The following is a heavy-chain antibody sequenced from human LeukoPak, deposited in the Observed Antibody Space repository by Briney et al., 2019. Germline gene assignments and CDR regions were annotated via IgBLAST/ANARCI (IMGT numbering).Heavy chain of an antibody. CDR2: IYTSGST. CDR1: GGSISSGGYY. V-gene: IGHV4-61*02. D-gene: IGHD2-2*01. CDR3: ARGRGVVPAAPSYYFYMDV. Sequence: SETLSLTCTVSGGSISSGGYYWSWIRQPAGKGLEWIGRIYTSGSTNYNPSLKSRVTMSVDTSKNQFSLKLSSVTAADTAVYYCARGRGVVPAAPSYYFYMDVWGKGTTVTVSS. J-gene: IGHJ6*03.